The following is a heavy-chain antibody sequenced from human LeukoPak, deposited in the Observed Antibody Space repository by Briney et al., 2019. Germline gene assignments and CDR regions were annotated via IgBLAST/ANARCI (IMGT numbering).Heavy chain of an antibody. CDR2: FDPEDGET. V-gene: IGHV1-24*01. CDR3: ARDTEREPAYAFDI. CDR1: GYTLTELS. J-gene: IGHJ3*02. Sequence: GASVKVSCKVSGYTLTELSMHWVRQAPGKGLEWMGGFDPEDGETIYAQKFQGRLSMTRDTSTSTVYMELSSLRSEDTAVYYCARDTEREPAYAFDIWGQGTMVTVSS. D-gene: IGHD1-14*01.